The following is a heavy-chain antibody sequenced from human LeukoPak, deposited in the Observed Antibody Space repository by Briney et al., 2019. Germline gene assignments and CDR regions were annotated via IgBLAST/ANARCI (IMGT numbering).Heavy chain of an antibody. CDR2: INPNSGGT. Sequence: ASVKVSCKASGYTFTGYYMHWVRQAPGQGLEWMGWINPNSGGTNYAQKFQGRVTMTRDTSISTAYMEPSRLRSDATAVYYCAVAYCSSTSCYTGGDYGMDVWGQGTTVTVSS. CDR1: GYTFTGYY. J-gene: IGHJ6*02. V-gene: IGHV1-2*02. D-gene: IGHD2-2*02. CDR3: AVAYCSSTSCYTGGDYGMDV.